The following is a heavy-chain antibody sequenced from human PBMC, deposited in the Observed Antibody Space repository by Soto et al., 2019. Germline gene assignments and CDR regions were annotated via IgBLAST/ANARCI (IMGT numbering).Heavy chain of an antibody. J-gene: IGHJ5*01. Sequence: LRLSCAASGFTFSNYPMSWVRQAPGKGLEWVSVISGSGAFYADSVKGRFTISRDHSKNTLYLQMNSLRGDDTAVYYCAKDSWGGTYSGHPHHPCFPTRLVTDS. CDR2: ISGSGA. D-gene: IGHD2-15*01. V-gene: IGHV3-23*01. CDR3: AKDSWGGTYSGHPHHPCFPTRLVTDS. CDR1: GFTFSNYP.